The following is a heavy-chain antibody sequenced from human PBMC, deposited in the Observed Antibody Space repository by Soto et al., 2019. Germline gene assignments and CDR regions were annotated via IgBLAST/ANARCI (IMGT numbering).Heavy chain of an antibody. Sequence: SETLSLTCGVSGGSISSGGYSWSWIRQPPGKGLEWIGYIYHSGSTYYNPSLKSRVTISVDRSKNQFSLKLNSVTAADTAVYYCARASPGGSQGSPPDIWGQGTLVTVSS. J-gene: IGHJ4*02. CDR1: GGSISSGGYS. V-gene: IGHV4-30-2*01. CDR3: ARASPGGSQGSPPDI. D-gene: IGHD3-10*01. CDR2: IYHSGST.